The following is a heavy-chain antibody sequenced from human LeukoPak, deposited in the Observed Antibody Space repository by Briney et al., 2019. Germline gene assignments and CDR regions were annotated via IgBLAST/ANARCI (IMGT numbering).Heavy chain of an antibody. CDR1: GYTFAGYY. J-gene: IGHJ6*02. D-gene: IGHD4-17*01. V-gene: IGHV1-2*02. Sequence: ASVKVSCKASGYTFAGYYMHWVRQASGQGLERMGWINPNSGGTNYAQKFQGRVTMTRDTSISTAYMELSRLRSDDTAVYYCARDLYGDYRPYYCGMDVWGQGTTVTVSS. CDR2: INPNSGGT. CDR3: ARDLYGDYRPYYCGMDV.